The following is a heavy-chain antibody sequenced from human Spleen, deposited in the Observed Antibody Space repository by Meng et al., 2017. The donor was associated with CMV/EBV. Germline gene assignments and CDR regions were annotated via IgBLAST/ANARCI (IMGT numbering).Heavy chain of an antibody. V-gene: IGHV3-23*01. D-gene: IGHD6-19*01. CDR2: ISGSGGST. Sequence: ASGFPFSSDGMGGVRQAPGKGLEWVSAISGSGGSTYYADSVKGRFTISRDNSKNTLYLQMNSLRAEDTAVYYCAKTGTGQWLGWFDPWGQGTLVTVSS. CDR3: AKTGTGQWLGWFDP. J-gene: IGHJ5*02. CDR1: GFPFSSDG.